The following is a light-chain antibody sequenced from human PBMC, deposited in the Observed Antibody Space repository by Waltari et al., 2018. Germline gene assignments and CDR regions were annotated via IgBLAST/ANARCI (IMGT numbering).Light chain of an antibody. CDR2: DAS. V-gene: IGKV3-11*01. J-gene: IGKJ4*01. CDR1: QGVSSY. Sequence: VLTRSPPTLSLPPGESPTLSCRASQGVSSYLAWYQQKPGQAPRLLIYDASNRATGIPGRFSGGGSATDFTLTSSSVEPEDVAVYYCQQRSNWPLFGGGTKVEIK. CDR3: QQRSNWPL.